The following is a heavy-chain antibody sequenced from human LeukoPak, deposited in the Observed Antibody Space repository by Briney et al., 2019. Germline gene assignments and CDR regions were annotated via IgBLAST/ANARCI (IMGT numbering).Heavy chain of an antibody. CDR2: INSDGSST. Sequence: GGTLRLSCAASAFTFSSDWMHWVRQAPGKGLVWGSRINSDGSSTSYADSVKGRFTISRDNAKNTLYLQMNSLRAEDTAVYYCARAYSSSSRFLHYYYYMDVWGKGTTVTVSS. CDR3: ARAYSSSSRFLHYYYYMDV. D-gene: IGHD6-6*01. CDR1: AFTFSSDW. J-gene: IGHJ6*03. V-gene: IGHV3-74*01.